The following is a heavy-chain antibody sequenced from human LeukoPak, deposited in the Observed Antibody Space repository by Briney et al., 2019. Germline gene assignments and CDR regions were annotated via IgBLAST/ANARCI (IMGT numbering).Heavy chain of an antibody. CDR3: AREGLGELTLDC. Sequence: ASVKVSCKSSGYTFTTYGITWVRQAPGQGLEWMGWISADNGDTNYAQKLQGRVTMTTDTSTSTAYMELRSLRSDDTAVYYCAREGLGELTLDCWGQGTLVTVSS. CDR2: ISADNGDT. D-gene: IGHD3-16*01. J-gene: IGHJ4*02. CDR1: GYTFTTYG. V-gene: IGHV1-18*01.